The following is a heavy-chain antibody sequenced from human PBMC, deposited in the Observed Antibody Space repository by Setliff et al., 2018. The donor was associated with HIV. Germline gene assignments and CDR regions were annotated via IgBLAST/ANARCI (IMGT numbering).Heavy chain of an antibody. Sequence: GASVKVSCKASGYTFINSGITWVRQAPGQGLEWMGWTSPYSGHKKYAQNLQGRVTLTTDTSTNTAYMDLRDLRSDDTAVYYCARGDFALGQWGRGTLVTVSS. J-gene: IGHJ4*02. CDR3: ARGDFALGQ. CDR1: GYTFINSG. CDR2: TSPYSGHK. D-gene: IGHD3-3*01. V-gene: IGHV1-18*01.